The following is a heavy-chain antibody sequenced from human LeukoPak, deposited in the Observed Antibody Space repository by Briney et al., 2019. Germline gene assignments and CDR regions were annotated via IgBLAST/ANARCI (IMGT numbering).Heavy chain of an antibody. Sequence: SETLSLTCTVSGGSISSYYWSWIRQPPGKGLEWIGYIYYSGSTNYNPSLKSRVTISVDTSKNQFSLKLSSVTAADTAGYYCARVSQDGSYYWGQGTLVTVSS. CDR1: GGSISSYY. J-gene: IGHJ4*02. D-gene: IGHD5-24*01. V-gene: IGHV4-59*01. CDR3: ARVSQDGSYY. CDR2: IYYSGST.